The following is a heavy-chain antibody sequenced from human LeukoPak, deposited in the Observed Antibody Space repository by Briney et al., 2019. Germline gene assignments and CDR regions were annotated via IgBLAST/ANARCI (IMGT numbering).Heavy chain of an antibody. V-gene: IGHV3-7*01. CDR1: GFTFSSYA. Sequence: GGSLRPSCAASGFTFSSYAMNWVRQAPGKGLEWVANIKKDGSEKYYVDSVKGRFTISRDNAKKSLYLQMNSLGAEDTAVYYCARHLSGITGYTYGRGIDYWGQGTLLTVSS. D-gene: IGHD5-18*01. CDR3: ARHLSGITGYTYGRGIDY. CDR2: IKKDGSEK. J-gene: IGHJ4*02.